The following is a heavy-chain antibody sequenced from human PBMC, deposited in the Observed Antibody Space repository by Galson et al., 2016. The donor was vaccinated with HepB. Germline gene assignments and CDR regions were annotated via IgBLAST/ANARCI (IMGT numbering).Heavy chain of an antibody. J-gene: IGHJ4*02. CDR1: GGAFSSYA. D-gene: IGHD4-23*01. CDR3: AREGLWGRMTTVAIWDY. Sequence: SVKVSCKASGGAFSSYAFSWVRQAPGQGLEWMGGIIPIFGTTNYAQKFQGRITITADESTSTAYMELSSLRSEDTAVYYCAREGLWGRMTTVAIWDYWGQGTLVTVSS. V-gene: IGHV1-69*13. CDR2: IIPIFGTT.